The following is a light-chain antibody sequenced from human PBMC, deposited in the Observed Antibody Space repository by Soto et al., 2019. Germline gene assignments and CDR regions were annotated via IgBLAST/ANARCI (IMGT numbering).Light chain of an antibody. CDR2: KAS. J-gene: IGKJ4*01. CDR3: QQYRNYPIT. Sequence: DIQMTQSPSTLSASVGDRVTITCRASQSINNWLAWYQQRPGKVPKVLIYKASILEGGVPSRFSGSRSGTEFTLTISSLQPDDFATYYCQQYRNYPITFGGGTKVESK. CDR1: QSINNW. V-gene: IGKV1-5*03.